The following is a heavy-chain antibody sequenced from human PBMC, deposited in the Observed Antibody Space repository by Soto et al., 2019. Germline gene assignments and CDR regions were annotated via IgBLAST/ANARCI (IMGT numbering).Heavy chain of an antibody. J-gene: IGHJ4*02. V-gene: IGHV3-48*02. Sequence: EVQLVESGGGLVQPGGSLRLSCAASGFTFTSHSMNWVRQAPGKGLEWVSYISSSSSTIYYANSVKGRFTISRDNAKNSLYLQMNSLRDEVTAVYYCASYAKGSSGDHFDYWGQGTLVTVSS. CDR1: GFTFTSHS. CDR3: ASYAKGSSGDHFDY. D-gene: IGHD3-16*01. CDR2: ISSSSSTI.